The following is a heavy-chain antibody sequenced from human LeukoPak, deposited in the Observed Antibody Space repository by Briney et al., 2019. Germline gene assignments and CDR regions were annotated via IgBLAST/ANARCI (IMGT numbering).Heavy chain of an antibody. CDR3: AREYGSGSYGPDY. CDR1: GGSISSSFYY. Sequence: SETLSLTCTVSGGSISSSFYYWGWIRQPPGKGLEWIGSIYYSGSTYYNPSLKSRVTISVDTSKNQFSLKLSSVTAADTAVYYCAREYGSGSYGPDYWGQGTLVTVSS. CDR2: IYYSGST. D-gene: IGHD3-10*01. J-gene: IGHJ4*02. V-gene: IGHV4-39*07.